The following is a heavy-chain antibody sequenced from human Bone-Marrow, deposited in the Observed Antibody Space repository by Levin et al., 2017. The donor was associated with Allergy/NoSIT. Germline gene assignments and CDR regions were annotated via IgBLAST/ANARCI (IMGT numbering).Heavy chain of an antibody. CDR3: ARDYYNSGSYDY. V-gene: IGHV1-69*04. J-gene: IGHJ4*02. CDR2: IIPMLGVT. CDR1: GGTFSTYT. Sequence: SVKVSCKPSGGTFSTYTIDWVRQAPGQGLEWMGRIIPMLGVTNYAQKFQDRVAITADISTTTGYMELSSLRSEDTAVYYCARDYYNSGSYDYWGQGTLVTVSS. D-gene: IGHD3-10*01.